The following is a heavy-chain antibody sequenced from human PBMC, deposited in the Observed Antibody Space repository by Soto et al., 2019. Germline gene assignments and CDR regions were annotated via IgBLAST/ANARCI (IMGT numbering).Heavy chain of an antibody. D-gene: IGHD6-13*01. CDR3: ARWGARSGWYEQVVDY. Sequence: QVQLVESGGGVVQPGRSLRLSCAASGFSFNKYGMHWVRQPPGKGLEWVALIWYDGSKKYYADSVKGRFTISRDNSKNTLYLQMNSLSDEDTAVYYCARWGARSGWYEQVVDYWGQETLVSVSS. CDR1: GFSFNKYG. CDR2: IWYDGSKK. J-gene: IGHJ4*02. V-gene: IGHV3-33*01.